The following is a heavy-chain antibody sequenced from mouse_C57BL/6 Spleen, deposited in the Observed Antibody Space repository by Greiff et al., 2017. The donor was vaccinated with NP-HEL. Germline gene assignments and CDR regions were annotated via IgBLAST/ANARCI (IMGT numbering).Heavy chain of an antibody. Sequence: EVMLVESGGGLVQPKGSLELSCAASGFSFNTYAMNWVRQAPGKGLEWVARIRSKSNNYATYYADSVKDRFTISRDDSESMLYLQMNNLKTEDTAMYYCVRQRYYYGSSYYAMDYWGQGTSVTVAS. CDR3: VRQRYYYGSSYYAMDY. CDR1: GFSFNTYA. CDR2: IRSKSNNYAT. D-gene: IGHD1-1*01. J-gene: IGHJ4*01. V-gene: IGHV10-1*01.